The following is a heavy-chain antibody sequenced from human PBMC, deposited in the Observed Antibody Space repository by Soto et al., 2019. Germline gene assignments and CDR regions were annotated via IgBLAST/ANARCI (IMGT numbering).Heavy chain of an antibody. V-gene: IGHV4-59*08. CDR2: IYYSGST. CDR3: ARHKPPADDYSPHLEFDP. Sequence: PSETLSLTCTVSGGSISSYYWSRIRQPPGKGLEWIGYIYYSGSTNYNPSLKSRVTISVDTSKNQFSLKLSSVTAADTAVYYCARHKPPADDYSPHLEFDPWGQGTLVTVSS. CDR1: GGSISSYY. J-gene: IGHJ5*02. D-gene: IGHD4-4*01.